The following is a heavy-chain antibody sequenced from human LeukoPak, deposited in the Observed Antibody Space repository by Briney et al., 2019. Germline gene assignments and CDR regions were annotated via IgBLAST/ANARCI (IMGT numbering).Heavy chain of an antibody. CDR2: INHSGST. V-gene: IGHV4-34*01. CDR3: ARVPMGPTGSPNWFDP. Sequence: SETLSLTCAVYGGSFSGYYWSWIRQPPGKGLEWIGEINHSGSTNYSPSLKSRVTISVDTSKNQFSLKLSSVTAADTAVYYCARVPMGPTGSPNWFDPWGQGTLVTVSS. D-gene: IGHD2-8*02. J-gene: IGHJ5*02. CDR1: GGSFSGYY.